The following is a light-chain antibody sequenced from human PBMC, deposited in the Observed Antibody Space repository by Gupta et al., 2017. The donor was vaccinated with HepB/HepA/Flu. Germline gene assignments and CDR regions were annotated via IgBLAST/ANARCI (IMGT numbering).Light chain of an antibody. CDR2: GAS. J-gene: IGKJ4*01. CDR3: QQDNNCRLT. V-gene: IGKV3-15*01. Sequence: EIVMTQSPATLSVSPGERATLSCRASQSVSSNLAWYQQKPGQAPRLLIYGASTRATGIPARFSGSGSGTEFTLTISSLQSEDFAVYYCQQDNNCRLTFGGGTKVEIK. CDR1: QSVSSN.